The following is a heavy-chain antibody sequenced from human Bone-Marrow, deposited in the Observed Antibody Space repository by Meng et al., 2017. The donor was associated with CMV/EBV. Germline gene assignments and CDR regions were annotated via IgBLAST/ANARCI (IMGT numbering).Heavy chain of an antibody. D-gene: IGHD6-19*01. Sequence: GGSLRLSCAASGFPFSKYVIHWVRQAPGKGLEWVTLISYDGSDKYYADSVKGRFTISRDNSRNTLFLQMNTLTPEDTAIYYCARDGGLGTSAWLPGTFWGQGALVTVSS. CDR2: ISYDGSDK. V-gene: IGHV3-30-3*01. J-gene: IGHJ4*02. CDR1: GFPFSKYV. CDR3: ARDGGLGTSAWLPGTF.